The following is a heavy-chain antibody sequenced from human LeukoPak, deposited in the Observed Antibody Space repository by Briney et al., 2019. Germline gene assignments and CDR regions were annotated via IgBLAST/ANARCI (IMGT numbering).Heavy chain of an antibody. J-gene: IGHJ4*02. CDR3: AKKRTGSCYSAVDC. Sequence: PGGSLRLSCAASGFTFSSYAMNWVRQAPGKGLEWVLSICGSGGSTYYADSVKGRFTISRDDSKNTLYLQMNTLRAEDTAIYYCAKKRTGSCYSAVDCWGQGTLVTVSS. D-gene: IGHD2-15*01. CDR1: GFTFSSYA. V-gene: IGHV3-23*01. CDR2: ICGSGGST.